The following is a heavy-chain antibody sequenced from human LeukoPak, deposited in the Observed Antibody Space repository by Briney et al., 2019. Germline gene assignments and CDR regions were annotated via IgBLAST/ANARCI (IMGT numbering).Heavy chain of an antibody. Sequence: SETLSLTCTVSGGSITNYYWSWIRQPPGEGLEWIGYIFYSGSTNYNPSLKSRVTISVDTSKNQFSLKLSSVTAADTAVYYCARVFSYPLRAPFDPWGQGTLVTVSS. CDR3: ARVFSYPLRAPFDP. V-gene: IGHV4-59*01. D-gene: IGHD3-3*01. J-gene: IGHJ5*02. CDR2: IFYSGST. CDR1: GGSITNYY.